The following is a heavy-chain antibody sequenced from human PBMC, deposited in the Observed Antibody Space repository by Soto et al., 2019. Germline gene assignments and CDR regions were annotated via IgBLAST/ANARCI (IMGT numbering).Heavy chain of an antibody. CDR1: GASISSSNYY. Sequence: PSETLSLTCTVSGASISSSNYYWGWIRQPPGRGLERIGTMYYSGRTYYNPSLKSRVTTSVDTSKNQFSLKLSAVTATDTAVYYCARHGNTVTTGYYYGMDVWGQGTTVTVSS. CDR3: ARHGNTVTTGYYYGMDV. J-gene: IGHJ6*02. CDR2: MYYSGRT. V-gene: IGHV4-39*01. D-gene: IGHD4-17*01.